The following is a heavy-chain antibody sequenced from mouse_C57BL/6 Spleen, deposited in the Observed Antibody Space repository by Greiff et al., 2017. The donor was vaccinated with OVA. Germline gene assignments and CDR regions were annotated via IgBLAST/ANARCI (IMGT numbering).Heavy chain of an antibody. J-gene: IGHJ2*01. CDR2: ISSGGSYT. V-gene: IGHV5-6*01. CDR3: ARQKSFDY. Sequence: EVKLVESGGDLVKPGGSLKLSCAASGFTFSSYGMSWVRQTPDKRLEWVATISSGGSYTYYPDSVKGRFTISRDNAKNTLYLQMGSLKSEDTAMYYCARQKSFDYWGQGTTLTVSS. CDR1: GFTFSSYG.